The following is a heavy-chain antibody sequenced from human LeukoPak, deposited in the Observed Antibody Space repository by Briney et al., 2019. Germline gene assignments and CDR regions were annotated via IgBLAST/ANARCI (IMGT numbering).Heavy chain of an antibody. CDR1: GFTFSDYW. V-gene: IGHV3-74*03. J-gene: IGHJ4*02. Sequence: GGSLRLSCTASGFTFSDYWMHWVRQVPGKGLVWVSGISTDGSNTVFADSVKGRFTISRDNAKNSLYLQMNSLRADDTAVYYRAGGGSYVHYWGQGTLVTVSS. D-gene: IGHD1-26*01. CDR2: ISTDGSNT. CDR3: AGGGSYVHY.